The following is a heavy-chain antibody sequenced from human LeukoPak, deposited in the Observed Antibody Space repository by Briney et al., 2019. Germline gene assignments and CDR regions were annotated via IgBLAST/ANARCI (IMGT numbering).Heavy chain of an antibody. Sequence: GGSLRLSCSASGFTFSSHWMTWVRQAPGKGLEGVANIKQDGSEKYYVDSVKGRFTISRDNAKNSLYLQMNSLRAEDTAGYYCALTPDYYGSGSFDYWGQGTLVTVSS. CDR3: ALTPDYYGSGSFDY. CDR1: GFTFSSHW. J-gene: IGHJ4*02. V-gene: IGHV3-7*01. CDR2: IKQDGSEK. D-gene: IGHD3-10*01.